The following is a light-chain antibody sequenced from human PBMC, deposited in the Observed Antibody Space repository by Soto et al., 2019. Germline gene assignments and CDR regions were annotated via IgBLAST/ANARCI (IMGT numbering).Light chain of an antibody. CDR1: SSDVGYYNL. V-gene: IGLV2-23*01. CDR2: EDT. CDR3: CSYAGNSPSYV. J-gene: IGLJ1*01. Sequence: QSALTQPASVSGSPGQSIIISCTGTSSDVGYYNLVSWYQQHPGKAPKLIIYEDTKRPSGVSNRFSGSKSGNTASLTISGLQSEDEADYYCCSYAGNSPSYVFGTGTKVTVL.